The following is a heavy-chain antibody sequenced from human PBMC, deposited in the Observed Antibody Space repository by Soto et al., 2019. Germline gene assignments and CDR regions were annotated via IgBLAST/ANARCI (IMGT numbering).Heavy chain of an antibody. J-gene: IGHJ4*02. CDR1: GGTFSRDA. CDR2: IIPIFGTP. V-gene: IGHV1-69*12. D-gene: IGHD4-17*01. Sequence: QVQLVQSGAEVKKPGSSVKVPCKASGGTFSRDAISWVRQAPGQGLEWMGGIIPIFGTPNYAQKFQGRVTITADESTSTAYMELSSLRSEDTAVYYCARSGASAYGAYVSFDYWGQGTLVTVSS. CDR3: ARSGASAYGAYVSFDY.